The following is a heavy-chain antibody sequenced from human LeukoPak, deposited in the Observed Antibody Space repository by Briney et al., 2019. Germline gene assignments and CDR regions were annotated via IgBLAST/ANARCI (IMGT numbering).Heavy chain of an antibody. Sequence: KPSETLSLTCTVSGGSISSYYWSWIRQPPGKGLEWIGYIYYSGSTNYNPSLKSRVTISVDTSKNQFSLKLSSVTAADTAVYYCARDRYYGSGSTLDAFDIWGQGTVVTVSS. CDR3: ARDRYYGSGSTLDAFDI. CDR2: IYYSGST. V-gene: IGHV4-59*01. J-gene: IGHJ3*02. D-gene: IGHD3-10*01. CDR1: GGSISSYY.